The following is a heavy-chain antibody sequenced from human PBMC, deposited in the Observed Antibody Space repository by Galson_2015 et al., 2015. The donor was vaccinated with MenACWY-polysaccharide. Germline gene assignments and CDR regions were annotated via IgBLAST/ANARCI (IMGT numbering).Heavy chain of an antibody. V-gene: IGHV3-74*01. CDR1: GFSFNTYW. CDR2: INADGSAT. J-gene: IGHJ5*02. Sequence: SLRLSGAASGFSFNTYWMHWVRHAPGKGLVWVSRINADGSATGYADSVRGRFTISGDNAKNTLYLEMNSLRAEDTAVYYCTKAGAKYCSGSSCYFNWFDPWGQGTLVTVSS. D-gene: IGHD2-15*01. CDR3: TKAGAKYCSGSSCYFNWFDP.